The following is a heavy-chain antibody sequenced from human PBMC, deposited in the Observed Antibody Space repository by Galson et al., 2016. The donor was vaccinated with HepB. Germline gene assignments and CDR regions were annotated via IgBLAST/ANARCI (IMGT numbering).Heavy chain of an antibody. D-gene: IGHD2/OR15-2a*01. CDR3: ARDQNYYYGMDV. V-gene: IGHV3-21*01. J-gene: IGHJ6*02. CDR2: ISSSGKYI. Sequence: SLRLSCAASGISFSFYSMNWVRQAPGKGLEWVSSISSSGKYIYYADPVKGRFTISRDNAKNSLYLQMNSLRAEDTAVYYCARDQNYYYGMDVWGQGTTVTVSS. CDR1: GISFSFYS.